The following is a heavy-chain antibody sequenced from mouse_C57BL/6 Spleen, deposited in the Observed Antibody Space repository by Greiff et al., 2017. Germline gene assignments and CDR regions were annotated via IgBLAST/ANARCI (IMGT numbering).Heavy chain of an antibody. D-gene: IGHD2-1*01. CDR2: IHPNSGST. Sequence: QVQLQQSGAELVKPGASVKLSCKASGYTFTSYWMHWVKQRPGQGLEWIGMIHPNSGSTNYNEKFKSEATLTVDKSSSTAYMQLSSLTSEDSAVYYCARARCGGNYEEVYAMDYWGQGTSVTVSS. J-gene: IGHJ4*01. CDR3: ARARCGGNYEEVYAMDY. CDR1: GYTFTSYW. V-gene: IGHV1-64*01.